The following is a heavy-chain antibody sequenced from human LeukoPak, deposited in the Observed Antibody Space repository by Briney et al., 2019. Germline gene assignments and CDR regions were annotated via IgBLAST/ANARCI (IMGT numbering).Heavy chain of an antibody. Sequence: SETLSLTCTVSGYSISSGYCWGWIRQPPGKGLEWIGTIYQSGSTYYNPSLKSRVTISVDTSKNQFSLKLSSVTAADTAVYYCARSYSDSSGYSPFDYWGQGTLVTVSS. V-gene: IGHV4-38-2*02. CDR2: IYQSGST. J-gene: IGHJ4*01. CDR1: GYSISSGYC. D-gene: IGHD3-22*01. CDR3: ARSYSDSSGYSPFDY.